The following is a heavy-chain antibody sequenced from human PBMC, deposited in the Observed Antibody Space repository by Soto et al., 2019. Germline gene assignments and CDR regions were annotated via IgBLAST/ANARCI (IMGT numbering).Heavy chain of an antibody. J-gene: IGHJ4*02. Sequence: GGSLRLSCAASGFTFSSYAMHWVRQAPGKGLEWVAVISYDGSNKYYADSVKGRFTISRDNSKNTLYLQMNSLRAEDTAVYYCARDRGFTIIGFCYLCYWGQGTLVTVSS. CDR1: GFTFSSYA. CDR3: ARDRGFTIIGFCYLCY. CDR2: ISYDGSNK. D-gene: IGHD3-22*01. V-gene: IGHV3-30-3*01.